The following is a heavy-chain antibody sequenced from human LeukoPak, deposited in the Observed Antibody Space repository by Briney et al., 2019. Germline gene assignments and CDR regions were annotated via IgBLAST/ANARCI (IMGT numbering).Heavy chain of an antibody. V-gene: IGHV3-7*01. CDR3: ARDKIVGATHFDY. J-gene: IGHJ4*02. CDR1: GFTFSSYW. Sequence: PGGSLRLSCAASGFTFSSYWMSWVRQAPGKGREWVANIKQDGSEKYHVDSVKGRFTISRDNAKNSLYLQMNSLRAEDTAVYYCARDKIVGATHFDYWGQGTLVTVSS. D-gene: IGHD1-26*01. CDR2: IKQDGSEK.